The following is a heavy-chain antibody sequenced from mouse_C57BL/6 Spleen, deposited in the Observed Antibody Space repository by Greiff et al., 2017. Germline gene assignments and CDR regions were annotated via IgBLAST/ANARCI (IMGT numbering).Heavy chain of an antibody. D-gene: IGHD2-4*01. J-gene: IGHJ1*03. CDR2: IYIGNGYT. V-gene: IGHV1-58*01. CDR3: ARGAQITAGDWYFDV. CDR1: GYTFTSYG. Sequence: EVQLQESGAELVRPGSSVKMSCKTSGYTFTSYGINWVKQRPGQGLEWIGYIYIGNGYTEYNEKFKGKATLTSDTSSSTAYMQLSSLTSEDSAIXFCARGAQITAGDWYFDVWGTGTTVTVSS.